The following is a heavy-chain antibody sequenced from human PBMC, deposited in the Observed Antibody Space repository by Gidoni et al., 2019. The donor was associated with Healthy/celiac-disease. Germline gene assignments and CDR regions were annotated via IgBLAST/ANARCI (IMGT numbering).Heavy chain of an antibody. Sequence: QVQLVQSGAEVKKPGASVKVSCKASGYTFTSYGISWVRQAPGPGLEWMGWISAYNGNTNYAQKLQGRVTMTTDTSTSTAYMELRSLRSDDTAVYYCARDRRNWGWGNWFDPWGQGTLVTVSS. CDR2: ISAYNGNT. V-gene: IGHV1-18*01. CDR3: ARDRRNWGWGNWFDP. CDR1: GYTFTSYG. J-gene: IGHJ5*02. D-gene: IGHD3-16*01.